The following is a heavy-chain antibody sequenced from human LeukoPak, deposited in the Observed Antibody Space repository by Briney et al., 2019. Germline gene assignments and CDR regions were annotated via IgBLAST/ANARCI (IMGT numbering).Heavy chain of an antibody. Sequence: GRSLRLSCAASGFTLSSYGMHWVRQAPGKGLEWVAVISYDGSNKYYADSVKGRFTISRDNSKNTLYLQMNSLRAEDTAVYYCAKDRRVLRFLEWLMDVWGQGTTVTVSS. CDR1: GFTLSSYG. CDR2: ISYDGSNK. D-gene: IGHD3-3*01. J-gene: IGHJ6*02. CDR3: AKDRRVLRFLEWLMDV. V-gene: IGHV3-30*18.